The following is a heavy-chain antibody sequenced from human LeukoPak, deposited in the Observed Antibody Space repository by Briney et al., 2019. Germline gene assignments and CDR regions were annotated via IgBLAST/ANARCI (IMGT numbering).Heavy chain of an antibody. J-gene: IGHJ4*02. CDR3: VRHRNWNYDY. CDR2: IYLGDSDT. CDR1: GDSFTTYW. Sequence: GESLKISCKGSGDSFTTYWIGWVRQMPGKGLEWMGIIYLGDSDTRYSPSFQGQVTISADKSINTAYLQWSSLKASGTAMYYCVRHRNWNYDYWGQGTLVTVSS. D-gene: IGHD1-1*01. V-gene: IGHV5-51*01.